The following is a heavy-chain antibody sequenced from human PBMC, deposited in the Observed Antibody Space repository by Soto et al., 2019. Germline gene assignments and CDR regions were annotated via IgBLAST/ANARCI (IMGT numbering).Heavy chain of an antibody. CDR2: IYYSGST. CDR3: ARPDTNDKADAFDI. Sequence: SETLSLTCTVSGGSISSSSYYWGWIRQPPGKGLEWIGSIYYSGSTYYNPSLKSRVTISVDTSKNQFSLKLSSVTAADTAVYYCARPDTNDKADAFDIWGQGTMVTVSS. V-gene: IGHV4-39*01. CDR1: GGSISSSSYY. J-gene: IGHJ3*02. D-gene: IGHD3-9*01.